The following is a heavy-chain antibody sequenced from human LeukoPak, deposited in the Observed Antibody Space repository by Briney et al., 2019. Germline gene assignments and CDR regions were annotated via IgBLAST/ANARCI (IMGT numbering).Heavy chain of an antibody. Sequence: GGSLRLSCAASGFTFSYYDMSWLRQAPGKGLQWVASITLSGGSTFYADSVKGRFTISRDNSKNTLYLQMSSLSAEDTAVYYCAKRGNPAVGHHYLDVWGKGTTVSVSS. CDR3: AKRGNPAVGHHYLDV. CDR2: ITLSGGST. D-gene: IGHD2-2*01. CDR1: GFTFSYYD. V-gene: IGHV3-23*01. J-gene: IGHJ6*03.